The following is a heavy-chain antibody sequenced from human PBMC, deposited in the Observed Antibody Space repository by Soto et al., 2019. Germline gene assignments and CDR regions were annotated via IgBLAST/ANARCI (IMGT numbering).Heavy chain of an antibody. Sequence: GAAVKGSCKGSGGTFSSDAITWVRQAPGQGLERKGGIITIFGTANYAQKFQGRVTITADDSTSTAYMELSSLRSEDTAVYYCARASHTAMVDDAFDIWGQGTMVTVSS. D-gene: IGHD5-18*01. J-gene: IGHJ3*02. CDR3: ARASHTAMVDDAFDI. CDR2: IITIFGTA. CDR1: GGTFSSDA. V-gene: IGHV1-69*13.